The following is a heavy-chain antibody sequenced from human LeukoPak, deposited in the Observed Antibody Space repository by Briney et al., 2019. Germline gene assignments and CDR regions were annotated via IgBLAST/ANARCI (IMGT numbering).Heavy chain of an antibody. Sequence: GGSLRLSRAASGFTFSSYAMGWVRQAPGKGLEWVSAISGSGGSTYYADSVKGRFTISRDNSKNTLYLQMNSLRAEDTAVYYCAKDEQYYNFWSGYLAPFFDYWGQGTLVTVSS. J-gene: IGHJ4*02. V-gene: IGHV3-23*01. CDR2: ISGSGGST. CDR1: GFTFSSYA. D-gene: IGHD3-3*01. CDR3: AKDEQYYNFWSGYLAPFFDY.